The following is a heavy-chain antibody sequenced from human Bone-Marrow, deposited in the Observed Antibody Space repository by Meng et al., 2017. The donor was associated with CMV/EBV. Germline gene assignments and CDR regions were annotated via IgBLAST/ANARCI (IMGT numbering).Heavy chain of an antibody. Sequence: ESLKISCPVSGGSISSYYWSWIRQPPGKGLECIGYIYYSGSTNYNPSLKSRVTISVDTSKNQYTLMLSSVTAADTAVYSCARGLTKYQLYNWSDPWGQGTLVTVSS. CDR1: GGSISSYY. D-gene: IGHD2-2*01. CDR3: ARGLTKYQLYNWSDP. CDR2: IYYSGST. J-gene: IGHJ5*02. V-gene: IGHV4-59*01.